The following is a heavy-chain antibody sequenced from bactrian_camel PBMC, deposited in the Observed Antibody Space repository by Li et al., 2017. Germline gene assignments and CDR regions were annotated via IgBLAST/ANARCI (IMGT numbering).Heavy chain of an antibody. J-gene: IGHJ4*01. V-gene: IGHV3S54*01. CDR2: IYTGDART. Sequence: QVQLVESGGGSVEAGGSLRLSCVASGETIGTYCMGWFRQAPGKEREGVAAIYTGDARTVYYADSVKGRFTVSRDNAKTTLYLQMDTLKPEDTAMYYCAAEMFVDYRKRLRVDEYTYWGQGTQVTVS. CDR3: AAEMFVDYRKRLRVDEYTY. D-gene: IGHD5*01. CDR1: GETIGTYC.